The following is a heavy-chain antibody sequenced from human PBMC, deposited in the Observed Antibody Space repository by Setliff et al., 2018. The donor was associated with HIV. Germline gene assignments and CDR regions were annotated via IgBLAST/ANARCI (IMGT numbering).Heavy chain of an antibody. J-gene: IGHJ5*02. V-gene: IGHV4-34*01. CDR3: ARFRVERRLSNWFDP. CDR1: GGSFSGYY. Sequence: KTSETLSLTCAVYGGSFSGYYWTWIRQPPGKGLEWIGEITHSGSTNYNPSLRSRLTISVDTSKNQFSLKLSSVTAADTAVYYCARFRVERRLSNWFDPWGQGTLVTV. CDR2: ITHSGST. D-gene: IGHD1-1*01.